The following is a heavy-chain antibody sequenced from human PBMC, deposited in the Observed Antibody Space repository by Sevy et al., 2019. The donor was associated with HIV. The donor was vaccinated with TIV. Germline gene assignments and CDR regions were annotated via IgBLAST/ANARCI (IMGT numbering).Heavy chain of an antibody. Sequence: GGSLRLSCTASGFTFADYGMGWFRQAPGKGLEWVGFIRGKAHGGTTEYAASVKGRFAISRDDSKSIAYLQMNSLKNEDTDVYFCSRNGEDYYDILTGQFHFDYWGQGALVTVSS. J-gene: IGHJ4*02. V-gene: IGHV3-49*03. CDR1: GFTFADYG. D-gene: IGHD3-9*01. CDR3: SRNGEDYYDILTGQFHFDY. CDR2: IRGKAHGGTT.